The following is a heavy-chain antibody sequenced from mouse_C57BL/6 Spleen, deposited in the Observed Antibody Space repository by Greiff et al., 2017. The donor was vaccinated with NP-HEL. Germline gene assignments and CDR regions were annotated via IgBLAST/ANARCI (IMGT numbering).Heavy chain of an antibody. J-gene: IGHJ1*03. Sequence: EVKLVESGPELVKPGASVKISCKASGYSFTGYYMHWVKQSHGNILDWIGYIYPYNGVSSYNQKFKGKATLTVDKSSSTAYMELRSLTSEDSAVYYCALITTVVDWYFDVWGTGTTVTVSS. D-gene: IGHD1-1*01. CDR3: ALITTVVDWYFDV. V-gene: IGHV1-31*01. CDR1: GYSFTGYY. CDR2: IYPYNGVS.